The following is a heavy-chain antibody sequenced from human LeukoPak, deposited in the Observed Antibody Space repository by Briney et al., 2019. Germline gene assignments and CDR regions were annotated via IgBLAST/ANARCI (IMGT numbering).Heavy chain of an antibody. CDR1: GFTFSSYS. CDR2: ISSSSSYI. J-gene: IGHJ6*03. CDR3: ARVTVRGVIEYYYMDV. V-gene: IGHV3-21*04. D-gene: IGHD3-10*01. Sequence: GGSLRLSCSASGFTFSSYSMNWVRQAPGKGLEWVSSISSSSSYIYYADSVKGRFTISRDNAKNSLYLQMNSLRAEDTALYHCARVTVRGVIEYYYMDVWGKGTTVTISS.